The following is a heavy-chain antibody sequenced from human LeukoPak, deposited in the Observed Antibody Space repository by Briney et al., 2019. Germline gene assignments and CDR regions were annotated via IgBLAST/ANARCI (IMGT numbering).Heavy chain of an antibody. J-gene: IGHJ5*02. CDR2: INPSGGST. V-gene: IGHV1-46*01. D-gene: IGHD6-6*01. CDR1: GYTFTSYY. Sequence: ASVKVSCKASGYTFTSYYMHWVRQAPGQGLEWMGIINPSGGSTSYAQKFQGRVTMTRDTSTSTVYMELSSLRSEDTAVYYCARDPPRYSSSSSWFDPWGQGTLVTVSS. CDR3: ARDPPRYSSSSSWFDP.